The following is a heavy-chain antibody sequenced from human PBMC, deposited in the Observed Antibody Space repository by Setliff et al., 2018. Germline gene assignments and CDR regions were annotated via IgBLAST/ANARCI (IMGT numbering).Heavy chain of an antibody. CDR1: DYILTSYG. CDR2: ISTYNGHT. V-gene: IGHV1-18*01. Sequence: ASVKVSCKTSDYILTSYGLSWVRQAPGQGLDWMGWISTYNGHTNYAQKLQGRVTMTTDTSTRTAYMELRSLRSDDTAVYSCALSSLSICSGGNCPNVFDVWGQGTMVTVS. D-gene: IGHD2-15*01. CDR3: ALSSLSICSGGNCPNVFDV. J-gene: IGHJ3*01.